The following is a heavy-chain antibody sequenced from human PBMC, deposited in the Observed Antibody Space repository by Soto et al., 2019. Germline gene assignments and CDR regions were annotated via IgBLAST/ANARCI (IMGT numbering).Heavy chain of an antibody. CDR2: ISSFSNYM. V-gene: IGHV3-21*01. Sequence: EVQLVESGGGLVKPGGSLRLSCAVSGFTFNSYSMNWVRQAPGKGLEWVSSISSFSNYMYYTDSVKGRFTISRDNARNPLYLQMNSLRAEDTAVYYCARAGGYSRTPPTTRAYDMDVWGQGTTVTVSS. D-gene: IGHD6-13*01. CDR1: GFTFNSYS. J-gene: IGHJ6*02. CDR3: ARAGGYSRTPPTTRAYDMDV.